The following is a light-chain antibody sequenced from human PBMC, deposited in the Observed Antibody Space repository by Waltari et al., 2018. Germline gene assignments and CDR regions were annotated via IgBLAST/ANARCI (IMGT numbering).Light chain of an antibody. J-gene: IGKJ5*01. V-gene: IGKV3-15*01. Sequence: EVVMTQSPATLSVSPGGRATLSCRASQSIATHLAWYQQRRGQAPRLLIFDASTRATSISERFSGSGSGTEFTLTISSLQSEDSAVYYCQQYNRWPPITFGQGTRLEIK. CDR1: QSIATH. CDR3: QQYNRWPPIT. CDR2: DAS.